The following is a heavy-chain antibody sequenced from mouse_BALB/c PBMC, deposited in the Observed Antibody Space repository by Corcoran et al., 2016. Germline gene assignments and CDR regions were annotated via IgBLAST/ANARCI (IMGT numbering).Heavy chain of an antibody. Sequence: EVQLQQSGPELVKPGASVKMSCKASGYTFTSYVMHWVKQKPGQGLEWIGYINPYNDGTKYNEKFKGKATLTSDKSSSTAYMELSSLTSDDSAVYYCGMITTGPWFAYWGQGTLVTVSA. CDR1: GYTFTSYV. D-gene: IGHD2-4*01. J-gene: IGHJ3*01. V-gene: IGHV1S136*01. CDR3: GMITTGPWFAY. CDR2: INPYNDGT.